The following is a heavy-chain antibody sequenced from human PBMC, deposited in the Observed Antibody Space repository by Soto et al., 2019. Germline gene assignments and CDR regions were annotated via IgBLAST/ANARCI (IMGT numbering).Heavy chain of an antibody. Sequence: GGSRRRCWAASSFTFSSYLLSWVRQAPGKGLEWVATIKQDGSENYYVDSVKGRFTISRDNAKNSLYLQMSSLRADDTAVYYCARDGPFISVAAPAFQYAMDVWGQGTTVSVS. CDR1: SFTFSSYL. CDR3: ARDGPFISVAAPAFQYAMDV. V-gene: IGHV3-7*03. CDR2: IKQDGSEN. J-gene: IGHJ6*02. D-gene: IGHD6-19*01.